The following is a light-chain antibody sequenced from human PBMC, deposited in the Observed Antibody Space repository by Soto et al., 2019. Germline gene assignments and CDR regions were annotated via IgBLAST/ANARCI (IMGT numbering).Light chain of an antibody. CDR1: QSISSW. CDR2: KAS. J-gene: IGKJ1*01. V-gene: IGKV1-5*03. CDR3: QQYNSYPWT. Sequence: DIQMTQSPSTLSASVGDRGTITCRASQSISSWLAWYQQKPGKAPKRLIYKASSLQSGVPSRFSGSGSVTEFTLTISSLQPDDFATYYCQQYNSYPWTFGQGTTVHIK.